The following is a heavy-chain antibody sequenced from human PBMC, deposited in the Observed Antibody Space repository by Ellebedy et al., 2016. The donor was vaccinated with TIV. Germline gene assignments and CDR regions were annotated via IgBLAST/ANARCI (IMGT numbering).Heavy chain of an antibody. D-gene: IGHD2/OR15-2a*01. CDR1: GDSINSDNF. V-gene: IGHV4-4*02. CDR2: VYHTGHT. Sequence: MPGGSLRLSCGVSGDSINSDNFWCWVRPSSGRGREWIGEVYHTGHTNYNPSLRSRVTISVDKSKSQFSLRLTSVTAADTAVYYCARDWTRGGGYFPSWFDPWGQGTLVTVSS. CDR3: ARDWTRGGGYFPSWFDP. J-gene: IGHJ5*02.